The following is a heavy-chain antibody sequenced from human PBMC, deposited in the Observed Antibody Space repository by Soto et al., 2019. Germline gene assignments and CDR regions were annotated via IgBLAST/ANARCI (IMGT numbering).Heavy chain of an antibody. CDR2: ITPVLGIA. D-gene: IGHD6-19*01. V-gene: IGHV1-69*02. CDR1: GRTFSSYS. J-gene: IGHJ6*02. Sequence: QVQLVQSGAEVKKPGSSAKVSCEASGRTFSSYSIIWVRQAPGQGLEWMGRITPVLGIANYAQKFQGRVTVTADKSTSTAYMNLSSLTFEDTAVYYCARGGAVAGDPNLQRYYYGMDGWGQGTTVTVSS. CDR3: ARGGAVAGDPNLQRYYYGMDG.